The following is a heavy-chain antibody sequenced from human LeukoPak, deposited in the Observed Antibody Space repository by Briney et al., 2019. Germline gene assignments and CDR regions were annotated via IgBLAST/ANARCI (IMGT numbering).Heavy chain of an antibody. CDR2: IYYSGST. J-gene: IGHJ6*03. CDR1: GGSISSGGYY. D-gene: IGHD1-26*01. CDR3: ARNLREPTSSYYYYYMDV. V-gene: IGHV4-31*03. Sequence: SETLSLTCTVSGGSISSGGYYWSWIRQHPGKGLEWIGYIYYSGSTYYNPSLKSRVTISVDTSKNQFSLKLSSVTAADTAVYYCARNLREPTSSYYYYYMDVWGKGTTVTVSS.